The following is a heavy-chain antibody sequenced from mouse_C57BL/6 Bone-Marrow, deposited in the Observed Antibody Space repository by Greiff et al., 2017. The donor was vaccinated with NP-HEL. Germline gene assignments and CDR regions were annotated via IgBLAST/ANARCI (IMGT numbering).Heavy chain of an antibody. V-gene: IGHV7-3*01. J-gene: IGHJ1*03. CDR3: AIPYYYGSSSWYFDV. CDR1: GFTFTDYY. D-gene: IGHD1-1*01. CDR2: IRNKANGYTS. Sequence: EVKLVESGGGLVQPGGSLSLSCAASGFTFTDYYMSWVRQPPGKALEWLGFIRNKANGYTSEYSVSVKGRFTISRDNSQSILYLQMNALRAEDSATYYCAIPYYYGSSSWYFDVWGTGTTVTVSS.